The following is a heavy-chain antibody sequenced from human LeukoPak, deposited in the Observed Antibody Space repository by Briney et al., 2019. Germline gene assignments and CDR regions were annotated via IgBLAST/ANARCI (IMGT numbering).Heavy chain of an antibody. V-gene: IGHV4-59*01. CDR1: GGSISSYY. CDR3: ARRTITPWFDP. D-gene: IGHD5-12*01. Sequence: PSETLSPTCTVSGGSISSYYWSWIRQPPGKGLEWIGYIYYSGSTNYNPSLKSRVTISVDTSKNQFSLKLSSVTAADTAVYYCARRTITPWFDPWGQGTLVTVSS. J-gene: IGHJ5*02. CDR2: IYYSGST.